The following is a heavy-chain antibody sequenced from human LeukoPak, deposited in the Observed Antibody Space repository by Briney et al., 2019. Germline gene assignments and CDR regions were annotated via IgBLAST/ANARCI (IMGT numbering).Heavy chain of an antibody. V-gene: IGHV3-33*08. Sequence: PGGSLRLSCAASGFTFSSYSMNWVRQAPGKGLEWVAVIWYDGINKNYADSVKGRFTISRDTSKNTLYLQMNSLRAEDTAVYYCARGYIYGWAGLFDYWGQGTLVTVSS. J-gene: IGHJ4*02. CDR2: IWYDGINK. CDR3: ARGYIYGWAGLFDY. D-gene: IGHD5-18*01. CDR1: GFTFSSYS.